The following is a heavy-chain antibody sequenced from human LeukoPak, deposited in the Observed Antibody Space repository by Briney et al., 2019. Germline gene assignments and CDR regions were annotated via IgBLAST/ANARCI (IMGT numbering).Heavy chain of an antibody. CDR1: GFTFSSYS. D-gene: IGHD2-15*01. CDR2: ISSSSSYI. J-gene: IGHJ4*02. Sequence: TGGSLRLSCVASGFTFSSYSMNWVRQAPGKGLEWVSSISSSSSYIYYADSVKGRFTISRDNAKNSLYLQMNSLRAEDTAVYYCARDSIYCSGGSCEIDYWGQGTLVTVSS. CDR3: ARDSIYCSGGSCEIDY. V-gene: IGHV3-21*01.